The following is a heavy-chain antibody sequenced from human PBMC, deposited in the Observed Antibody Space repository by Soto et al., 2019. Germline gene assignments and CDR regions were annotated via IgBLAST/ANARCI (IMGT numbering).Heavy chain of an antibody. CDR1: GFTFSNAW. D-gene: IGHD4-4*01. Sequence: GGSLRLSCAASGFTFSNAWMNWVRQAPGKGLEWVGRIKSKTDGGTTDYAAPVKGRFTISRDDSKNTLYLQMNSLKTEDTAVYYCTTDPTVVYYYGMDVWGQGTTVTVSS. V-gene: IGHV3-15*07. J-gene: IGHJ6*02. CDR3: TTDPTVVYYYGMDV. CDR2: IKSKTDGGTT.